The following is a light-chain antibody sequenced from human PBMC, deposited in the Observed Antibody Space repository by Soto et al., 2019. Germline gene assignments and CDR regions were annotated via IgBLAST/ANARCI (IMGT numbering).Light chain of an antibody. V-gene: IGKV1-39*01. CDR1: QSISTH. Sequence: DIQMTQSPSSLSASVGDRVTITCRPSQSISTHLSWYQQKPGKAPKLLIYAASSLQSGVPSRFSGSGSGTDFTLTISSLQPEDSATYYCQKAYITPWTFGPGTKVEIK. CDR3: QKAYITPWT. CDR2: AAS. J-gene: IGKJ1*01.